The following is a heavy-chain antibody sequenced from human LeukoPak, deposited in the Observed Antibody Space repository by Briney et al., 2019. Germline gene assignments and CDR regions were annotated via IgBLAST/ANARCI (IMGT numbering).Heavy chain of an antibody. J-gene: IGHJ4*02. V-gene: IGHV1-69*04. D-gene: IGHD7-27*01. CDR2: IISFLDSV. CDR3: ARGETGHTEMPFTNLDS. Sequence: SVNVSCKASGDMFIYYVYYWVRQAPGQGVEWMGMIISFLDSVNHAQRFHGRMTITADKSTNTAFMDLRNLTSEDSGIYYCARGETGHTEMPFTNLDSWGQGTSVIVS. CDR1: GDMFIYYV.